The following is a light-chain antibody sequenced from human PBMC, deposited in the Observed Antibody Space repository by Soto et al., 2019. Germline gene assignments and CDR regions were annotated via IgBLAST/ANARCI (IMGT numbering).Light chain of an antibody. V-gene: IGKV1-5*03. Sequence: DIQMTQSPSTLSASVGDRVTITCRASQSISSWLAWYQQKPGQAPKLLLYKASTLQSGVPSRFSGSGSGTEFPLAISSLQPDDSATYYCQQYNDNWTFGQGTKVEIK. CDR3: QQYNDNWT. CDR1: QSISSW. J-gene: IGKJ1*01. CDR2: KAS.